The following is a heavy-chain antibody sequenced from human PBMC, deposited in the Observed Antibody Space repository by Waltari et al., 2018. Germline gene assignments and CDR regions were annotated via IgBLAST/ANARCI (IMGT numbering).Heavy chain of an antibody. CDR2: ISSSSSYI. CDR1: GSTFSSYS. J-gene: IGHJ6*03. CDR3: ARGDFWSGYYFYYYYYMDV. D-gene: IGHD3-3*01. V-gene: IGHV3-21*01. Sequence: EVQLVESGGGLVKPGGSLRLSCAASGSTFSSYSMTGVRQAPRKGLEWVSSISSSSSYIYYADSVKGRFTISRDNAKNSLYLQMNSLRAEDTAVYYCARGDFWSGYYFYYYYYMDVWGKGTTVTVSS.